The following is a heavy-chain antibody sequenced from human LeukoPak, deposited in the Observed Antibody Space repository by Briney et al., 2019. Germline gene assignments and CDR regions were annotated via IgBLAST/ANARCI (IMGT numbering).Heavy chain of an antibody. CDR3: AKDRAGRLTLISVYYFDN. J-gene: IGHJ4*02. Sequence: PGGSLRLSCAASGFTFSNYAMSWVRQAPGKGLEWVSSISGSGGRTYYADSVKGRFTISRDNSKNMLYLQMNSLGADDTAVYSCAKDRAGRLTLISVYYFDNWGQGTLVTVSS. V-gene: IGHV3-23*01. CDR2: ISGSGGRT. CDR1: GFTFSNYA. D-gene: IGHD3-22*01.